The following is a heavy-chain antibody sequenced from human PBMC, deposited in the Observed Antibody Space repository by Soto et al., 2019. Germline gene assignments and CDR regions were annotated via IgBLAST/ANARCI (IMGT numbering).Heavy chain of an antibody. CDR2: ISYAGTT. Sequence: QVQLQESGPGLVKPSQTLSLTCTVSGGSISSGNQYWSWIRQHPEKGLEWIGYISYAGTTHYNPSLGSRVTISVDTSKNQFSLKVSSVTAADTAVFYCAREVMVAADTDAFDIWGQGTIVTVST. J-gene: IGHJ3*02. V-gene: IGHV4-31*03. CDR1: GGSISSGNQY. D-gene: IGHD6-13*01. CDR3: AREVMVAADTDAFDI.